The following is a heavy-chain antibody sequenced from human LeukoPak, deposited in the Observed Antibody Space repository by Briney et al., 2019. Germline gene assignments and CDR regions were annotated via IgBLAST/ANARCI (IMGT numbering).Heavy chain of an antibody. J-gene: IGHJ4*02. D-gene: IGHD6-13*01. CDR1: GFTFSFYW. Sequence: GGSLTLSCAASGFTFSFYWMHWVRQAPGKGLVWVSRINIDGSSTTYADSVKGRFTISRDNAKNTLYLQMNSLRAEDTAVYYCARVGTQLTAAGSRSFDYWGQGTLVTVSS. CDR2: INIDGSST. V-gene: IGHV3-74*01. CDR3: ARVGTQLTAAGSRSFDY.